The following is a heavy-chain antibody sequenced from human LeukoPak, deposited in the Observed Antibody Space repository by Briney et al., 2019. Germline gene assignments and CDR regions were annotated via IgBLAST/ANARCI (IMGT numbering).Heavy chain of an antibody. D-gene: IGHD1-7*01. CDR2: IGGGGGT. J-gene: IGHJ4*02. CDR1: GFTFSSYA. V-gene: IGHV3-23*01. Sequence: PGGSLTLSCAASGFTFSSYAMSWVRQAPGKGLEWVSAIGGGGGTYYADSVKGRFTISRDNSKNTLYLQMNSLRAEDTAIYYCAKDAGTTGEGGPDYWGQGTLVTVSS. CDR3: AKDAGTTGEGGPDY.